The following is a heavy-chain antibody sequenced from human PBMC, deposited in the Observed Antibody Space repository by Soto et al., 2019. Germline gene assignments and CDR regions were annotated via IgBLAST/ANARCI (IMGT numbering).Heavy chain of an antibody. CDR1: GFTFSTFG. V-gene: IGHV3-23*01. CDR3: AKAARTTTLYNFDF. CDR2: ISDSGGTT. D-gene: IGHD1-1*01. Sequence: GGSLRLSCAASGFTFSTFGMNCVRQGPGKGLEWVSVISDSGGTTFHADSVKGRFTISRDNSKNTLYLQMNSLRPEDTAVYYCAKAARTTTLYNFDFWGQGTMVTVSS. J-gene: IGHJ4*02.